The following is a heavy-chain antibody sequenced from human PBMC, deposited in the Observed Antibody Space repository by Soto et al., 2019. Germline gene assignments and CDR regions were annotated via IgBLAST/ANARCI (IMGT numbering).Heavy chain of an antibody. Sequence: GSLRLSCTVSSDSEFSFSDQYMDLFRQAPGKGLEWVGRSRNRVNNLSTAYAASVQGRFTISRDESKNTVYLQMHSLKTDDTAVYYCSSVDPSPKSPDYWGQGTLVSVSS. CDR3: SSVDPSPKSPDY. J-gene: IGHJ4*02. CDR2: SRNRVNNLST. CDR1: SDSEFSFSDQY. V-gene: IGHV3-72*01. D-gene: IGHD3-9*01.